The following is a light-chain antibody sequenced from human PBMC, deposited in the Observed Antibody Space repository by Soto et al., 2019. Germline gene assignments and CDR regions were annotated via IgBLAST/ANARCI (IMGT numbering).Light chain of an antibody. CDR2: GAS. J-gene: IGKJ2*01. Sequence: EIVLTQSPGTLSLSPGERATLSCRASQSVSSSYLAWYQQNPGQAPRLLIYGASSRATGIPDRFSGSWSGTDFTLTINRLESEYFAVYYCQQYGSTYTFGQGTKLEIK. V-gene: IGKV3-20*01. CDR1: QSVSSSY. CDR3: QQYGSTYT.